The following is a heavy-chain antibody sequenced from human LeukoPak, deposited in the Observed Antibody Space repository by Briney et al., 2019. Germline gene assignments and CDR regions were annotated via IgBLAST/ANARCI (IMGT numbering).Heavy chain of an antibody. V-gene: IGHV3-7*04. Sequence: GGSLRLSCAVSGLNITKYWMSWVRQAPGKRLEWVANISPDGSDIQCLDSVRDRFTVSRDNARNSLYLEMNRLRVEDTAIYYCVRGSSSNWGQGTLVTASS. CDR1: GLNITKYW. J-gene: IGHJ4*02. CDR2: ISPDGSDI. D-gene: IGHD2-2*01. CDR3: VRGSSSN.